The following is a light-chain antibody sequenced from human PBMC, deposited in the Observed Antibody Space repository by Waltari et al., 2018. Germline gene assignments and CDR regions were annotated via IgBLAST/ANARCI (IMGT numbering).Light chain of an antibody. CDR2: YAS. CDR3: HQSRTFPIT. CDR1: QSIGSS. J-gene: IGKJ5*01. Sequence: EVVLTQSTDFQSVTLKEKVTITCRASQSIGSSVHWYQQKPDQSPKLLITYASQSFSGAPSRFSGSGSGTDFTLTLNGLEAEDAATYYCHQSRTFPITFGQGTRLEIK. V-gene: IGKV6-21*01.